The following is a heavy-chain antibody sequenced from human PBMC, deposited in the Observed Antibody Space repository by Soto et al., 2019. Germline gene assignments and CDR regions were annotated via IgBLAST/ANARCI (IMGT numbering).Heavy chain of an antibody. CDR2: ISYDGSNK. CDR3: ATALWAERGSGSPLDY. V-gene: IGHV3-30*03. Sequence: QVQLVESGGGVVQPGGSLRVSCAASGFSFSSYDMHWVRQAPGKGLERVAGISYDGSNKHYADYVKGRFTISRDNSKNTLYLQMNSLRVEDTAVYHCATALWAERGSGSPLDYWGQGTLVTVSS. CDR1: GFSFSSYD. J-gene: IGHJ4*02. D-gene: IGHD6-19*01.